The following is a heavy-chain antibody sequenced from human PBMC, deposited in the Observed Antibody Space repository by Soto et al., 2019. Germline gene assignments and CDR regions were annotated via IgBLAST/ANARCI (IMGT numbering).Heavy chain of an antibody. D-gene: IGHD3-10*01. V-gene: IGHV3-43D*03. CDR3: AKYRAGDSAMAHTFDY. CDR1: GFTFDDYA. J-gene: IGHJ4*02. Sequence: GGSLRLSCAASGFTFDDYAMHGVRQAPEKGLNWVSLISWDGGSTYYADYVKVRLTMSRDNRKNSLYLQMNSLRAEDTDLYYCAKYRAGDSAMAHTFDYWGQGILCKVSS. CDR2: ISWDGGST.